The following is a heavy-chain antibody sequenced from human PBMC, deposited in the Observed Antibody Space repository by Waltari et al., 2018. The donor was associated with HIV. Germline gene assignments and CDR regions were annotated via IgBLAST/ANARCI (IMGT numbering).Heavy chain of an antibody. CDR3: ARRGIQLWFYAFDI. V-gene: IGHV4-61*02. J-gene: IGHJ3*02. Sequence: QVQLQESGPGLVKPSQTLSLTCTVSVGSISIGSYYWSWLRQPAGKGLEWIGRIYTSGSTNYNPSLKSRVTISVDTSKNQFSLKLSSVTAADTAVYYCARRGIQLWFYAFDIWGQGTMVTVSS. D-gene: IGHD5-18*01. CDR2: IYTSGST. CDR1: VGSISIGSYY.